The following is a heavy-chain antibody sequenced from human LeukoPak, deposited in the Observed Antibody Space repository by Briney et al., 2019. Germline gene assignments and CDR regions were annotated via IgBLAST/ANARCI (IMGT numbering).Heavy chain of an antibody. Sequence: SETLSLTCTVSGGSINSYYWTWIRQSAGKGLEWIGRMYFSGSTNYNPSLKSRVSMSVDTSKNQFSVKLTSVTAADTAVYYCARGGKATVVTMWGQGILVTVSS. CDR2: MYFSGST. D-gene: IGHD4-23*01. V-gene: IGHV4-4*07. CDR1: GGSINSYY. CDR3: ARGGKATVVTM. J-gene: IGHJ4*02.